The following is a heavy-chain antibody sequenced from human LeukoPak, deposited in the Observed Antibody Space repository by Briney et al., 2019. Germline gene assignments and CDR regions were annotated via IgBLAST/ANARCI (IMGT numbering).Heavy chain of an antibody. D-gene: IGHD3-22*01. J-gene: IGHJ4*02. CDR3: ARDLGYDSSGYPVGFDY. CDR1: GFTSSDYY. V-gene: IGHV3-11*06. Sequence: PGGSLRLSCAASGFTSSDYYMSWSRQAPGKGLEWVSSISSSSSYIYYADSVKGRFTISRDNAKNSLYLQMNSLRAEDTAVYYCARDLGYDSSGYPVGFDYWGQGTLVTVSS. CDR2: ISSSSSYI.